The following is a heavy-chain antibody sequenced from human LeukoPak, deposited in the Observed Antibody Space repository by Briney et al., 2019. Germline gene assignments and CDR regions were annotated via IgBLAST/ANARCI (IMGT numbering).Heavy chain of an antibody. CDR3: ARLPEASVAGTGPFDY. J-gene: IGHJ4*02. D-gene: IGHD6-19*01. Sequence: KSSETLSLTCTVSGGSISSGRYYWSWIRQPAGKGLEWIGRIYTSGSTNYNPSLKSRVTISVDTSKNQFSLKLSSVTAADTAVYYCARLPEASVAGTGPFDYWGQGTLVTVSS. CDR2: IYTSGST. V-gene: IGHV4-61*02. CDR1: GGSISSGRYY.